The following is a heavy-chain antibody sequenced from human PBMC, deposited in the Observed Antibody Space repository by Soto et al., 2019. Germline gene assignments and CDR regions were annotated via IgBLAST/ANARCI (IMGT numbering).Heavy chain of an antibody. D-gene: IGHD5-18*01. CDR3: ARDRLRNGYLSWNFDL. Sequence: HPGGSLRLSCAASGFTVSTNYMNWVRQSPEKWLEWVSVLYNTGTTFYADSVNGRFTISRDDSSNTLYLQMNSLRAEDTAVYYCARDRLRNGYLSWNFDLWGRGTLVTVSS. J-gene: IGHJ2*01. CDR2: LYNTGTT. CDR1: GFTVSTNY. V-gene: IGHV3-53*01.